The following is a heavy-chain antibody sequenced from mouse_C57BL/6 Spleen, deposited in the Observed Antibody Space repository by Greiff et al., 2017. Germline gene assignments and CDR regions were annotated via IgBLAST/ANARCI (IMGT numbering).Heavy chain of an antibody. CDR2: IKPNNGGT. J-gene: IGHJ4*01. CDR1: GYTFTDYN. V-gene: IGHV1-18*01. D-gene: IGHD3-2*02. CDR3: ARLTDSSGYDAMDY. Sequence: EVQLQQSGPELVKPGASVKIPCKASGYTFTDYNMDWVKQSHGKSLEWIGDIKPNNGGTIYNQKFKGKATLTVDKSSSTAYMELRSLTSEDTAVYYCARLTDSSGYDAMDYWGQGTSVTVSS.